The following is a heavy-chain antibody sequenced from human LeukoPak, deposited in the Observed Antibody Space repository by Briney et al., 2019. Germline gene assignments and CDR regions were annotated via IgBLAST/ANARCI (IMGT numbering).Heavy chain of an antibody. CDR1: GGSFSGYY. V-gene: IGHV4-34*01. CDR3: PRAVDL. J-gene: IGHJ2*01. Sequence: SETLSLTCAVYGGSFSGYYWSWIRQPPGKGLEWIGEINHSGSTNYNPSLKSRVSISVDTSKNQFSLKLSSVTAADTAVYYCPRAVDLWGRGTLVTVSS. CDR2: INHSGST.